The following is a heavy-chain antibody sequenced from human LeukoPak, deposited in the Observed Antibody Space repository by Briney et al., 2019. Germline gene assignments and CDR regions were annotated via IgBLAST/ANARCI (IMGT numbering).Heavy chain of an antibody. CDR1: GFTFDDYA. CDR2: ISWNSGSI. V-gene: IGHV3-9*01. Sequence: GGSLRLSCAASGFTFDDYAMHWVRQAPGKGLEWVSGISWNSGSIGYADSVKGRFTISRDNAKNSLYLQMNSLRAEDTAVYYCAREGSVAGISYYYYYYGMDVWGQGTTVTVSS. J-gene: IGHJ6*02. D-gene: IGHD6-19*01. CDR3: AREGSVAGISYYYYYYGMDV.